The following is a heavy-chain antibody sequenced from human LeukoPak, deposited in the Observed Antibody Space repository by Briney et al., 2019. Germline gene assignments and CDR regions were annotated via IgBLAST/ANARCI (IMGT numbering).Heavy chain of an antibody. CDR3: ASSWGSYRYIPPWYFDY. CDR2: IWYDGSNK. D-gene: IGHD3-16*02. Sequence: GGSLRLSCAASGFTFSSYGMHWVRQAPGKGLEWVAVIWYDGSNKYYADSVKGRFTISRDNAKNSLYLQMNSLRAEDTAVYYCASSWGSYRYIPPWYFDYWGQGTLVTVSS. CDR1: GFTFSSYG. J-gene: IGHJ4*02. V-gene: IGHV3-33*03.